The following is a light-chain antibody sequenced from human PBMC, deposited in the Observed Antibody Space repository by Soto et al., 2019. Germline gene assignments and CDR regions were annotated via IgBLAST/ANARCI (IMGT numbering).Light chain of an antibody. CDR1: SSDVRGYNY. CDR3: SSYTSASTLLYL. J-gene: IGLJ1*01. Sequence: QSVLTQPASVSGSPGQSITISCTGTSSDVRGYNYVSWYQQHPGIAPKLLIYGVTNRPSGVSTRFSGSKSGNTASLTISGLQAEDEADYHCSSYTSASTLLYLFGTGTKVTVL. V-gene: IGLV2-14*01. CDR2: GVT.